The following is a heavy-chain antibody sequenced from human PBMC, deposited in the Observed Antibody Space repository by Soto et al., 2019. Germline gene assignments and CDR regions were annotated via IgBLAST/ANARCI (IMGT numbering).Heavy chain of an antibody. V-gene: IGHV3-7*03. CDR2: INADGSEK. CDR1: GFPFSHYW. J-gene: IGHJ5*02. D-gene: IGHD3-16*01. CDR3: AKDVWGPDQ. Sequence: EVQLVESGGGLVQPGGSLRVSCEASGFPFSHYWMTWVRQAPGQGLECVANINADGSEKNYVDSVEGRFTISRDNAKNSLYLQMNNLRADDTAIYYCAKDVWGPDQWGQGTLVTVSP.